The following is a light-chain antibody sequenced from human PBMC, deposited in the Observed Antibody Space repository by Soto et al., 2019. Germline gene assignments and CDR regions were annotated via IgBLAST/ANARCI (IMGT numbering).Light chain of an antibody. CDR1: SSNIGSKT. Sequence: QSVLTQPPSASGTPVQRLTISCSGSSSNIGSKTVNWYQQLPGTAPKLLIYSNYQRPSGVPDRFSGSKSGTSASLAISGLQSEDEADYYCSAWDASLNGYVFGTGTKLTVL. J-gene: IGLJ1*01. CDR2: SNY. CDR3: SAWDASLNGYV. V-gene: IGLV1-44*01.